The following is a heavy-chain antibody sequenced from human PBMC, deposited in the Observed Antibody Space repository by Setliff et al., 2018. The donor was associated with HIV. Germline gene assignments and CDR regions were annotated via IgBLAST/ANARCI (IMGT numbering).Heavy chain of an antibody. J-gene: IGHJ4*02. CDR1: GASITSHY. CDR2: IYSTGST. Sequence: KSSETLSLTCTVSGASITSHYWSWIRQSPGRELEWIGYIYSTGSTNYNPSLQSRASISMDAPKNNFSLKVTSVTSADTAVYYCAKGAGFYGDYTFDYWCQGNLVTVSS. CDR3: AKGAGFYGDYTFDY. V-gene: IGHV4-59*11. D-gene: IGHD4-17*01.